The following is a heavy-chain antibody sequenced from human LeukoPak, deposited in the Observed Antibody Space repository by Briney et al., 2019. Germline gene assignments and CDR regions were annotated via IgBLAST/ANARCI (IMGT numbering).Heavy chain of an antibody. CDR3: AHRNSDYRAFDI. J-gene: IGHJ3*02. CDR1: GFSLSTSGMY. D-gene: IGHD4-11*01. Sequence: SGPTLVKPTQTLTLTCTFSGFSLSTSGMYVGWIRQPPGKALEWLALIYWNDDKRYSPSLKSRLTITKDTSKNQAVLTMTNMDPVDTATYYCAHRNSDYRAFDIWGQGTMVTVSS. V-gene: IGHV2-5*01. CDR2: IYWNDDK.